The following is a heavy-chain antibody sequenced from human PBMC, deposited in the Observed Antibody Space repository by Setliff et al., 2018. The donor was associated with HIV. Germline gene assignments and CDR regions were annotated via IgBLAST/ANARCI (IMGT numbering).Heavy chain of an antibody. Sequence: LSLTCAVSGGSISSDNWWTWVRQPPGKGLEWIGEIYHSEYTNYNASLKSRVSMSVDKSKNQFSLKLTSVTAADTAMYYCARGHCSGTNCYGVDYYGMDVWGQGTTVTVSS. J-gene: IGHJ6*02. D-gene: IGHD2-2*01. V-gene: IGHV4-4*02. CDR1: GGSISSDNW. CDR3: ARGHCSGTNCYGVDYYGMDV. CDR2: IYHSEYT.